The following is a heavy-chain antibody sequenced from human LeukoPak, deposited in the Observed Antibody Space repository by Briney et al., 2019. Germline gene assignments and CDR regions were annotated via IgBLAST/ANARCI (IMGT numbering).Heavy chain of an antibody. CDR2: ISSSSSTI. V-gene: IGHV3-48*01. Sequence: ETLSLTCAVYGGSFSGYYWSWVRQAPGKGLEWVSYISSSSSTIYYADSVKGRFTISRDNAKNSLYLQMNSLRAEDTAVYYCARDLLIGYPFDYWGQGTLVTVSS. J-gene: IGHJ4*02. CDR1: GGSFSGYY. CDR3: ARDLLIGYPFDY. D-gene: IGHD2-8*01.